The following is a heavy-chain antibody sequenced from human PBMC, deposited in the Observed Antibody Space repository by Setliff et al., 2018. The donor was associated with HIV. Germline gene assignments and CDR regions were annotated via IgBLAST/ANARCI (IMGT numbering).Heavy chain of an antibody. CDR1: RFTFTNAW. CDR3: TTYSGYTDGPVEKYFDY. CDR2: IQSKIDGGTT. D-gene: IGHD5-12*01. V-gene: IGHV3-15*01. J-gene: IGHJ4*02. Sequence: PGGSLRLSCAASRFTFTNAWMTWVRQAPGKGLEWLGRIQSKIDGGTTDHAAPVKGRFTISRDESRNTLYLQMNSLKPEDTAVYYCTTYSGYTDGPVEKYFDYWGQGTLVTVSS.